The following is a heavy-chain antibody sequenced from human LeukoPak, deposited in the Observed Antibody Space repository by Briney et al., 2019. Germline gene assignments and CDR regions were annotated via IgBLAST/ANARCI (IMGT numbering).Heavy chain of an antibody. Sequence: SVKVSCKASGGTFSSYAISWVRQAPGQGLEWIGGIIPIFGTANYAQKFQGRVTMTRDTSITTAYMELRSLTSVDTAVYYCARGTPSGWYGAVYWGQGSLVTVSS. V-gene: IGHV1-69*05. CDR1: GGTFSSYA. CDR2: IIPIFGTA. CDR3: ARGTPSGWYGAVY. D-gene: IGHD6-19*01. J-gene: IGHJ4*02.